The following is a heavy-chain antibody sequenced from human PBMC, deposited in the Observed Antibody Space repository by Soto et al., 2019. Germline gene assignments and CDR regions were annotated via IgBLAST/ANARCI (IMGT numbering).Heavy chain of an antibody. J-gene: IGHJ3*02. D-gene: IGHD3-3*01. CDR2: INPATGAA. CDR3: ARGGGVGVAGSAAFDM. CDR1: GYPVTAYY. V-gene: IGHV1-2*02. Sequence: QLHLVQSGAVVKKPGASVTVSCSASGYPVTAYYMHWVRQAPGRGLEWMGGINPATGAAKYTQTCQGRVTMTRDTSTRTGFMEPGGLTSEDTAVFYWARGGGVGVAGSAAFDMWGQGTLVTVSS.